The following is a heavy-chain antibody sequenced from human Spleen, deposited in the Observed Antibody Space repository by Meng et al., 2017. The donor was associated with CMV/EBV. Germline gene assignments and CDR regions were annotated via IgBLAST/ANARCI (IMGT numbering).Heavy chain of an antibody. CDR2: IYSGGST. D-gene: IGHD1-26*01. CDR1: GFTFSSYW. CDR3: ARTPRGSYWDYFDY. V-gene: IGHV3-53*01. Sequence: GESLKISCAASGFTFSSYWMSWVRQAPGKGLEWVSVIYSGGSTYYADSVKGRFTISRDNSKNTLYLQMNSLRAEDTAVYYCARTPRGSYWDYFDYWGQGTLVTVSS. J-gene: IGHJ4*02.